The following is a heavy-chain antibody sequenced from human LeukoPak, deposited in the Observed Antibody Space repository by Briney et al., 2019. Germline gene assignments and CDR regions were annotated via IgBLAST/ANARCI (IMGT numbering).Heavy chain of an antibody. V-gene: IGHV4-4*07. CDR1: GGSISRYY. D-gene: IGHD3-10*01. CDR2: IYTSGST. J-gene: IGHJ6*03. CDR3: AREITMVRGVIIAAYYYYMDV. Sequence: SETLSLTSTDSGGSISRYYWSWIRPPAGKGLGWIGRIYTSGSTNYKHSLKSRVTMPVDTSKNQFSLKPSSVTAADTAVYYCAREITMVRGVIIAAYYYYMDVWGKGTTVTISS.